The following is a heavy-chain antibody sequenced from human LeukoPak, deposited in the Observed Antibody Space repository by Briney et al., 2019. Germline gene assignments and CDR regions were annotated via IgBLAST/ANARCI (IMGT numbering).Heavy chain of an antibody. CDR1: GYSFTSYW. CDR3: ARLTIVVVPAAPYYFDY. V-gene: IGHV5-51*01. D-gene: IGHD2-2*01. CDR2: IYPGDSDT. J-gene: IGHJ4*02. Sequence: GESLKISCKGSGYSFTSYWIGWVRQMPGKGLGWMGIIYPGDSDTRYSPSFQGQVTISADKSISTAYLQWSSLKASDTAMYYCARLTIVVVPAAPYYFDYWGQGTLVTVSS.